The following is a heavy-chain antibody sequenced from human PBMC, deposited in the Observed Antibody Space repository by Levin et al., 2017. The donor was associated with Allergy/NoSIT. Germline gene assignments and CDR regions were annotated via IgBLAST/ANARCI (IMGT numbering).Heavy chain of an antibody. Sequence: MPSETLSLTCAVSGGSVNSGGYSWSWIRQPPGKGLEWIGYISHSGNTNYHPSLKSRVTISLDRSKNQFSLKLNSVTAADTAMYYCARLSRPSYNGMDVWGQGTTVTVSS. CDR2: ISHSGNT. V-gene: IGHV4-30-2*01. CDR1: GGSVNSGGYS. J-gene: IGHJ6*02. CDR3: ARLSRPSYNGMDV.